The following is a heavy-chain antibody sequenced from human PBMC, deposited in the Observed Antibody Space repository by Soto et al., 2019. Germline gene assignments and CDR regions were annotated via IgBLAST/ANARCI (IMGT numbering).Heavy chain of an antibody. D-gene: IGHD3-10*01. V-gene: IGHV3-30-3*01. Sequence: QVQLVQSGGGVVQPGRSLRLSCAASGFTFSIYAMHWVRQAPGKGLEWVALISYDGSIKYFADSVKGRFTISRDNSKNPLYLQMNSLRAEDTAVYYCASGAGSFSSYYGMDVWGQGTTVTVSS. CDR3: ASGAGSFSSYYGMDV. J-gene: IGHJ6*02. CDR1: GFTFSIYA. CDR2: ISYDGSIK.